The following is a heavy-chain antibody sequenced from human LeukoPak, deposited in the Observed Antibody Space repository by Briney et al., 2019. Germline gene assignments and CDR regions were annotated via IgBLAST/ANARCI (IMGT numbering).Heavy chain of an antibody. J-gene: IGHJ6*02. CDR3: ARGRYYGSGSPFYYYYYYGMDV. CDR2: INHSGST. D-gene: IGHD3-10*01. CDR1: GGSFSGYY. V-gene: IGHV4-34*01. Sequence: PSETLSLTCAVYGGSFSGYYWSWIRQPPGKGLEWIGEINHSGSTNYNPSLKSRVTISVDTPKNRFSLKLSSVTAADTAVYYCARGRYYGSGSPFYYYYYYGMDVWGQGTAVTVSS.